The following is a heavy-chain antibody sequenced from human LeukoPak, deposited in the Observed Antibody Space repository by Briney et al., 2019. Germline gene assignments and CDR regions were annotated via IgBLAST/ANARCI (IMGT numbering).Heavy chain of an antibody. J-gene: IGHJ4*02. CDR1: GFIISGDS. Sequence: GGSLRLSCAASGFIISGDSMNWVRQAPGKGLEWIAYISRDSGIKYYADSVRGRFTISRDNAKNSLYLQMHSLRAEDTAVYYCVRDNPRCCGVVPANIDDYWGQGTLVTVSS. CDR2: ISRDSGIK. D-gene: IGHD2-15*01. CDR3: VRDNPRCCGVVPANIDDY. V-gene: IGHV3-48*01.